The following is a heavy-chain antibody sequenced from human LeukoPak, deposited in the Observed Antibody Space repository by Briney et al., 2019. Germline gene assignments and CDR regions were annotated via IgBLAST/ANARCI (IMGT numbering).Heavy chain of an antibody. J-gene: IGHJ4*02. CDR2: IIPILGIA. CDR1: GGTFSSYA. V-gene: IGHV1-69*04. D-gene: IGHD6-19*01. CDR3: AREAPSGIAVAGFDY. Sequence: ASVKVSCKASGGTFSSYAISWVRQAPGQGLEWMGRIIPILGIANYAQKFQGRVTITADKSTSTAYMELSSLRSEVTAVYYCAREAPSGIAVAGFDYWGQGTLVTVSS.